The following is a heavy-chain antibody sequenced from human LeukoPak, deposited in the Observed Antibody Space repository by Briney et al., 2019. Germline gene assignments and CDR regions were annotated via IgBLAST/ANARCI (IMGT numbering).Heavy chain of an antibody. CDR1: GGSFSGYY. CDR2: INHSGST. Sequence: PSETLSLTCAVYGGSFSGYYWSWIRQPPGKGLEWIGEINHSGSTNYNPSLKSRVTISVDTSKNQFSLKLSSVTAADTAVYYCARVVAARRWGYFDYWGQGTLVTVSS. D-gene: IGHD2-21*01. V-gene: IGHV4-34*01. CDR3: ARVVAARRWGYFDY. J-gene: IGHJ4*02.